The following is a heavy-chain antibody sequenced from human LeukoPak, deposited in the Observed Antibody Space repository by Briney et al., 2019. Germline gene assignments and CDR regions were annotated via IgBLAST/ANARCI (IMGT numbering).Heavy chain of an antibody. CDR2: TTDTGGST. J-gene: IGHJ4*02. CDR1: GFTFSRNT. V-gene: IGHV3-64D*06. Sequence: GGSLRLSCSASGFTFSRNTMHWVRQAPGKGLEYVSGTTDTGGSTYYAYSVKGRFTISRDNSKKTLYLQVNSLRVEDTAVYYCVKDLSGTYSLDYWGQGTLVTVSS. D-gene: IGHD3-10*01. CDR3: VKDLSGTYSLDY.